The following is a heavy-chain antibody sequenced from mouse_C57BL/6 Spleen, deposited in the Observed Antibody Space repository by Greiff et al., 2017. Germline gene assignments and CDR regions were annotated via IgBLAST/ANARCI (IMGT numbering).Heavy chain of an antibody. J-gene: IGHJ4*01. CDR2: IDPETGGT. D-gene: IGHD1-1*01. V-gene: IGHV1-15*01. CDR1: GYTFTDYE. CDR3: TRYRSYYAMDY. Sequence: VKLQQSGAELVRPGASVTLSCKASGYTFTDYEMHWVKQTPVHGLEWIGAIDPETGGTAYNQKFKGKAILTADKSSSTAYMELRSLTSEDSAVYYCTRYRSYYAMDYWGQGTSVTVSS.